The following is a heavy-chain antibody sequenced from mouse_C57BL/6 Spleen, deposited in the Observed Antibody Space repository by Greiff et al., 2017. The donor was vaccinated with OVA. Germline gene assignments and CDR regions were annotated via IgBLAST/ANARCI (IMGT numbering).Heavy chain of an antibody. V-gene: IGHV1-18*01. J-gene: IGHJ2*01. D-gene: IGHD2-4*01. CDR3: ARIHYDYDGYFDY. CDR2: INPNNGGT. CDR1: GYTFTDYN. Sequence: DVKLQESGPELVKPGASVKIPCKASGYTFTDYNMDWVKQSHGKSLEWIGDINPNNGGTIYNQKFKGKATLTVDKSSSTAYMELRSLTSEDTAVYYCARIHYDYDGYFDYWGQGTTLTVSS.